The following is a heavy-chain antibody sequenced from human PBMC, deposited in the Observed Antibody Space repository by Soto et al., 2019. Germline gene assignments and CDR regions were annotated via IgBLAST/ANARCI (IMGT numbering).Heavy chain of an antibody. J-gene: IGHJ4*02. V-gene: IGHV4-30-2*01. D-gene: IGHD2-2*01. CDR1: GDSMTSGDYS. Sequence: PSETLSLTFTVSGDSMTSGDYSWSWIRQPPGKGLEWLGYIYRTGNTHYSPSLRSRVSISQDRSKNQFSLELTSVTAADTAVYYCARGDYQYSIDYWGQGTLVTVSS. CDR2: IYRTGNT. CDR3: ARGDYQYSIDY.